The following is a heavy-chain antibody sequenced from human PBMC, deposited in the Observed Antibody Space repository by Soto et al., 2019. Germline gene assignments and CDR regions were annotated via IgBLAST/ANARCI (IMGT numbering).Heavy chain of an antibody. CDR3: ARDYYDSSGLYYFDY. J-gene: IGHJ4*02. Sequence: QVQLVQSGAEVKKPGASVKVSCRASGYTFTTYGIGWVRQAPGQGLEWMGWISAYNGNTNYAQELQGRVTMTTDTSTSTAYMEVRSLRSDDTAVYYCARDYYDSSGLYYFDYWGQGTLVTVSS. CDR2: ISAYNGNT. V-gene: IGHV1-18*01. CDR1: GYTFTTYG. D-gene: IGHD3-22*01.